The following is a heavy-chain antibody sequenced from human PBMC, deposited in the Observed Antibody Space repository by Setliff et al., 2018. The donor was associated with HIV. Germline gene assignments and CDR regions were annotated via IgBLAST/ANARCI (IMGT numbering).Heavy chain of an antibody. V-gene: IGHV3-7*01. Sequence: PGGSLRLSCAASGFTFSSYWMSWVRQAPGKGLEWVANIKQGGSEKYYVDSVKGRFTISRDSAKNSMSLQMDSLRAEDTAVYYCARTITMIQWGYYYYYMDVWGKGATVTVS. CDR3: ARTITMIQWGYYYYYMDV. J-gene: IGHJ6*03. CDR2: IKQGGSEK. D-gene: IGHD3-22*01. CDR1: GFTFSSYW.